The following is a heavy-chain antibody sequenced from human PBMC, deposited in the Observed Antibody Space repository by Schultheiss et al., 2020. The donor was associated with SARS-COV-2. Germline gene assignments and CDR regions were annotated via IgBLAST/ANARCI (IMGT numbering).Heavy chain of an antibody. Sequence: GGSLRLSCAASGFTFSSYWMSWVRQAPGKGLEWVANIKQDGSEKYYVDSVKGRFTISRDNAKNSLYLQMNSLKTEDTAVYYCARGAGFGELLFEFGGQGTLVTVSS. V-gene: IGHV3-7*01. CDR3: ARGAGFGELLFEF. J-gene: IGHJ4*02. D-gene: IGHD3-10*01. CDR2: IKQDGSEK. CDR1: GFTFSSYW.